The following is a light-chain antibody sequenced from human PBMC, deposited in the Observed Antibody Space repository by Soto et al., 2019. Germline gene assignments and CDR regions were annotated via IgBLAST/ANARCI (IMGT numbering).Light chain of an antibody. CDR2: GNS. J-gene: IGLJ2*01. CDR3: QSYDSSLNGVV. Sequence: QSVLTQPPSVAGAPGQRVTLSCTGSSSNIGAGYEVHWYQQPPGTAPKLLIYGNSNRPSGVPERFSGSNSGTSASLAITGLQAEDEADYYCQSYDSSLNGVVFGGGTKLTVL. V-gene: IGLV1-40*01. CDR1: SSNIGAGYE.